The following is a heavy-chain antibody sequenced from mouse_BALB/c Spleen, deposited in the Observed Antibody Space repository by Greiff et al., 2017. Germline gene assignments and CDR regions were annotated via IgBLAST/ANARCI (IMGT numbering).Heavy chain of an antibody. CDR2: INPYNDGT. J-gene: IGHJ4*01. CDR3: AANGNYGDYAMDY. Sequence: VQLKQSGPELVKPGASVKMSCKASGYTFTSYVMHWVKQKPGQGLEWIGYINPYNDGTKYNEKFKGKATLTSDKSSSTAYMELSSLTSEDSAVYYCAANGNYGDYAMDYWGQGTSVTVSS. CDR1: GYTFTSYV. D-gene: IGHD2-1*01. V-gene: IGHV1-14*01.